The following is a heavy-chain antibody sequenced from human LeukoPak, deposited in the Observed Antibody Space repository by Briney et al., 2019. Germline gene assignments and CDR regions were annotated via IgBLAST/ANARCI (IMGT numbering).Heavy chain of an antibody. D-gene: IGHD4-17*01. CDR3: ARISTTVTTLGWFDP. J-gene: IGHJ5*02. CDR2: IIPIFGTA. CDR1: GGTFSSYA. Sequence: GASVKVSCKVSGGTFSSYAISWVRQAPGQGLEWMGGIIPIFGTANYAQKFQGRVTITTDESTSTAYMELSSLRSEDTAVYYCARISTTVTTLGWFDPWGQGALVTVSS. V-gene: IGHV1-69*05.